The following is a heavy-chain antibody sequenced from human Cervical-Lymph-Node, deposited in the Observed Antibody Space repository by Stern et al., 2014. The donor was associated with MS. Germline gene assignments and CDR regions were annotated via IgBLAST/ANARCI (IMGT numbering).Heavy chain of an antibody. V-gene: IGHV1-46*04. Sequence: QVQLVQSGTEVKKPGASVIVSCKASGYTFTNFEIHWVRQAPGQGLEWMGMINPNDAGSTTYPKKLQGRVTPTKATSTTTLYMELSSLTSDDTAVYFCARRGGVIDCLTDACYTFNWFEIWGQGTLVTVSS. D-gene: IGHD2-2*02. CDR1: GYTFTNFE. CDR2: INPNDAGST. J-gene: IGHJ5*02. CDR3: ARRGGVIDCLTDACYTFNWFEI.